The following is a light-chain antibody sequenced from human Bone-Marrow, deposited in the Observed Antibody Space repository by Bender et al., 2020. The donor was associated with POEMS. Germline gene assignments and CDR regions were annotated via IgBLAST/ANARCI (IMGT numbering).Light chain of an antibody. CDR1: ALPRTY. J-gene: IGLJ3*02. CDR2: EDT. V-gene: IGLV3-10*01. CDR3: YSADTSANERV. Sequence: SYELTQPPSVSVSPGQTASITCSGDALPRTYAYWYQQKSGQAPVLVIYEDTKRPSGIPERFSGSNSETMATLTITGAQVDDEADYYCYSADTSANERVFGGGTKLTVL.